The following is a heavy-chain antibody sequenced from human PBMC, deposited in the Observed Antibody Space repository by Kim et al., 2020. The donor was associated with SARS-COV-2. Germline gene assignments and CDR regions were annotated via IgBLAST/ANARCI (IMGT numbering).Heavy chain of an antibody. CDR1: GFTFSSYW. Sequence: GGSLRLSCAASGFTFSSYWMSWVRQAPGKGLEWVANIKQDGGERYYVDSVKGRFTVSRDNAKDSLHLQMNSLRAEDTAVYYCVRDVNRRLVYWGEGTLVIVSS. CDR2: IKQDGGER. D-gene: IGHD1-20*01. V-gene: IGHV3-7*01. J-gene: IGHJ1*01. CDR3: VRDVNRRLVY.